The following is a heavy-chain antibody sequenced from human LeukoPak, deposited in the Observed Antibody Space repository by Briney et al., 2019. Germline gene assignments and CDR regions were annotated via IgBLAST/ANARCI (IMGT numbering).Heavy chain of an antibody. V-gene: IGHV3-30*18. CDR2: VSYDGSNK. D-gene: IGHD4-17*01. CDR1: GFTFSDYH. Sequence: GGSLRLSCAASGFTFSDYHMTWIRQAPGKGLEWVAVVSYDGSNKYFADSVKGRFTISRDNSKNTLHLQMNSLRPEDTAVYYCAKDGGDDFGDLGYYYGLDVWGQGTTVTVSS. CDR3: AKDGGDDFGDLGYYYGLDV. J-gene: IGHJ6*02.